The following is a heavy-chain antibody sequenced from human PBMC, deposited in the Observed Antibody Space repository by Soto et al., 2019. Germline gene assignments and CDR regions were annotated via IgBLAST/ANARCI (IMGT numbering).Heavy chain of an antibody. CDR2: IYYIGST. CDR3: AIVPDFTYNGYSDCWSGKGAFDI. D-gene: IGHD3-3*01. J-gene: IGHJ3*02. CDR1: GGSISSVGYY. V-gene: IGHV4-31*03. Sequence: SETLSLTCSVSGGSISSVGYYWSWLRQHPGKGLEWIGYIYYIGSTYYNPSLKSRISISVDTSKNEFSLILISGAASDMAMYYVAIVPDFTYNGYSDCWSGKGAFDIWGQVKMVTVSS.